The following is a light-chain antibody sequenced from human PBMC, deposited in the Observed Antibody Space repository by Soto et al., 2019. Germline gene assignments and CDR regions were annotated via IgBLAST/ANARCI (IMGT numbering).Light chain of an antibody. J-gene: IGLJ1*01. CDR2: EVN. Sequence: QSVLTQPPSVSGSPGQSVAISRTGTSSDVGSYNRVSWYQQPPGTAPKVMIYEVNNRPSGVPDRFSGSKSGNTASLTISGLQAEDEADYYCSSYTSSNTYVFGTGTKVTVL. CDR1: SSDVGSYNR. V-gene: IGLV2-18*02. CDR3: SSYTSSNTYV.